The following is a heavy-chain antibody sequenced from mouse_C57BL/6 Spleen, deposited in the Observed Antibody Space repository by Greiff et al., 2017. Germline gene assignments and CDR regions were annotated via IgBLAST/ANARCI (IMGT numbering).Heavy chain of an antibody. Sequence: EVQLMESGGGLVKPGGSLKLSCAASGFTFSDYGMHWVRQAPEKGLEWVAYISSGSSTIYYADTVKGRFTISRDNAKNTLLLHMTSLRSEDTAMYYCARPRDYYGSSYGFAYWGQGTLVTVSA. CDR3: ARPRDYYGSSYGFAY. CDR1: GFTFSDYG. CDR2: ISSGSSTI. D-gene: IGHD1-1*01. V-gene: IGHV5-17*01. J-gene: IGHJ3*01.